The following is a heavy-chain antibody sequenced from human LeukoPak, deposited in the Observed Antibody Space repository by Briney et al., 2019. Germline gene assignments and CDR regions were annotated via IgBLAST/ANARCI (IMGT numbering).Heavy chain of an antibody. V-gene: IGHV3-23*01. CDR1: GLTFSTYA. CDR2: VTVDGGTT. CDR3: AKDCCSNTGLFDY. Sequence: PGGSLRLSCAASGLTFSTYAMSWVRQAPGKGLEWVSTVTVDGGTTYYADSVKGRFTISRGNSKNTPYLQMNSLRTEDTAVYYCAKDCCSNTGLFDYWGQGTRVTVSS. J-gene: IGHJ4*02. D-gene: IGHD2-2*01.